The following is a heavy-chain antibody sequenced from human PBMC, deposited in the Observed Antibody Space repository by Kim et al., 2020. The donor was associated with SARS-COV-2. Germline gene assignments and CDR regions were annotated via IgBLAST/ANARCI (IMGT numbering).Heavy chain of an antibody. CDR2: IKSKTDGGTT. CDR3: TTDLQFLRDYYDSSNPRDAFDI. J-gene: IGHJ3*02. CDR1: GFTFSNAW. V-gene: IGHV3-15*01. Sequence: GGSLRLSCAASGFTFSNAWMSWVRQAPGKGLEWVGRIKSKTDGGTTDYAAPVKGRFTISRDDSKNTLYLQMNSLKTEDTAVYYCTTDLQFLRDYYDSSNPRDAFDIWGQGTMVTVSS. D-gene: IGHD3-22*01.